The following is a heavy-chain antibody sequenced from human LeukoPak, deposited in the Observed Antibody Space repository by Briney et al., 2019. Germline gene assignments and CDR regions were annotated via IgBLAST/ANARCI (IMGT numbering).Heavy chain of an antibody. J-gene: IGHJ3*02. CDR2: IHTSGTT. Sequence: SETLSLTCTVSGGALSSGSHYWSWIRQSAGKGLEWIGRIHTSGTTNSNPSLKSRVTISVDTSKNQFSLKLSSVTAADTAVYYCARVKYIGDGPDAFDIWGQGTMVTVSS. D-gene: IGHD5-12*01. CDR3: ARVKYIGDGPDAFDI. V-gene: IGHV4-61*02. CDR1: GGALSSGSHY.